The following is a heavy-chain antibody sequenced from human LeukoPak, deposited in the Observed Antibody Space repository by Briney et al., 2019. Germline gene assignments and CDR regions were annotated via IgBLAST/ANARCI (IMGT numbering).Heavy chain of an antibody. CDR3: ASLYDFWSGYTN. CDR1: GFTFSNAW. Sequence: PGGSLRLSCAASGFTFSNAWMSWARQAPGKGLEWVSSISSSSSYIYYADSVKGRFTISRDNAENSLYLQMNSLRAEDAAVYYCASLYDFWSGYTNWGQGTLVTVSS. D-gene: IGHD3-3*01. V-gene: IGHV3-21*01. CDR2: ISSSSSYI. J-gene: IGHJ4*02.